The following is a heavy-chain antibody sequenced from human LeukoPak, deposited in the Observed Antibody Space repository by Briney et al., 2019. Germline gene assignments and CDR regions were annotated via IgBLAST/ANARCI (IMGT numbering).Heavy chain of an antibody. D-gene: IGHD3-22*01. CDR3: ATGSHVRVYDSSAYYGHY. J-gene: IGHJ4*02. V-gene: IGHV1-46*01. CDR2: INPNRGST. Sequence: ASVKVSCKASGYTFTSYYMYWVRQAPGQGLEWMGIINPNRGSTSYAQKFQGRVTMTRDMSTSTVYMELSSLSSEDTAIYYCATGSHVRVYDSSAYYGHYWGQGTLVTVSS. CDR1: GYTFTSYY.